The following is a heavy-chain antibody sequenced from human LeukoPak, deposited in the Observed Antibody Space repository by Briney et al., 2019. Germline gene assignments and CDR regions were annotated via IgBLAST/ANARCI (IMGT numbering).Heavy chain of an antibody. CDR2: ISYTGTYI. D-gene: IGHD6-25*01. CDR3: VRESERQTASDYFYYMGV. Sequence: GGSLRLSCAASAFSLNAYNMNWVRQAPGKGLEWVSSISYTGTYIYYADSVKGRFTISRDNAQNSLYLQMNSLRTEDTAVYYCVRESERQTASDYFYYMGVWGKGTTVTVSS. J-gene: IGHJ6*03. V-gene: IGHV3-21*01. CDR1: AFSLNAYN.